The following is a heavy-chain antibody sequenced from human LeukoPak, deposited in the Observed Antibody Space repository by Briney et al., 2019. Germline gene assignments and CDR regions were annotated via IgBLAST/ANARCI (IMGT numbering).Heavy chain of an antibody. J-gene: IGHJ4*02. CDR3: ARGYNSGWYAY. Sequence: SETLSLTCTVSGYSISSGYYWGWIRQSPGKGLEWIGSIYHAGSTFHNPSLKRRVTISVDTSKNQFSLKVNSVTAADTAVYYCARGYNSGWYAYWGQGTLVTVSS. CDR2: IYHAGST. CDR1: GYSISSGYY. V-gene: IGHV4-38-2*02. D-gene: IGHD6-19*01.